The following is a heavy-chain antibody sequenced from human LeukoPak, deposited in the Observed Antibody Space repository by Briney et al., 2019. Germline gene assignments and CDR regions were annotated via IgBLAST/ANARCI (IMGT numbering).Heavy chain of an antibody. CDR1: GGSVSSYY. CDR3: ARFHSGPSGWYVLWYFDL. Sequence: SETLSLTCTVSGGSVSSYYWSWLRQPPGQGLEWIGYIYNNENTKYNSYLTSRVTMSVDTSKNQFFLKLSSVTAADTAVYYCARFHSGPSGWYVLWYFDLWGRGTLVTVSS. D-gene: IGHD6-19*01. V-gene: IGHV4-4*09. J-gene: IGHJ2*01. CDR2: IYNNENT.